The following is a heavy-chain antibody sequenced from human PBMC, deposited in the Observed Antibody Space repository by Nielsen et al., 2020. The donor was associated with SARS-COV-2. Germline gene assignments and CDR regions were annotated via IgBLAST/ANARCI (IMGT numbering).Heavy chain of an antibody. CDR3: ARVELPPSYYYYGMDV. Sequence: ASVKVSCKASGYTFTGYYIHWVRQAPGQGLEWMGRNNPDNGRANYVEKFQGRVTMTRDTSISTAYMELSRLRSDDTAVYYCARVELPPSYYYYGMDVWGQGTTVTVSS. CDR1: GYTFTGYY. J-gene: IGHJ6*02. D-gene: IGHD1-7*01. CDR2: NNPDNGRA. V-gene: IGHV1-2*06.